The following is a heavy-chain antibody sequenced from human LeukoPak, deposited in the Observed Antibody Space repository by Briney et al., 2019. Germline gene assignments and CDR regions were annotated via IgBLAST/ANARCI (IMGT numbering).Heavy chain of an antibody. D-gene: IGHD6-13*01. V-gene: IGHV5-51*01. J-gene: IGHJ3*02. CDR3: ATEGIAAAAAPKAFDI. CDR2: IYPGDSDT. Sequence: GESLKISCKVSGYSFTTYWIGWVRQMPGKGLEWMGIIYPGDSDTRYSPSFQGQVTISADKSISTAYLQWSSLKASDTAMYYCATEGIAAAAAPKAFDIWGQGTMVTVSS. CDR1: GYSFTTYW.